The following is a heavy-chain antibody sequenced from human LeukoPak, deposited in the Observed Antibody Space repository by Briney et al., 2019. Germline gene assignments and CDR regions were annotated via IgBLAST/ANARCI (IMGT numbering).Heavy chain of an antibody. CDR2: ISYDGSNK. Sequence: PGGSLRLSCAASGFTFSSYGMHWVRQAPGKGLEWVAVISYDGSNKYYADSVKGRFTISRDNSKNTLYLQMNSLRAEDTAVYYCAKDGAWYSSSWFDYWGQGALVTVSS. CDR3: AKDGAWYSSSWFDY. V-gene: IGHV3-30*18. J-gene: IGHJ4*02. CDR1: GFTFSSYG. D-gene: IGHD6-13*01.